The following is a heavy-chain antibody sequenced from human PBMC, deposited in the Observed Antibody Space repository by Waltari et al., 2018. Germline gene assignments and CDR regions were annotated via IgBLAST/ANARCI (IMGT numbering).Heavy chain of an antibody. CDR1: GGFISSGGYS. CDR2: IYHSGST. J-gene: IGHJ4*02. Sequence: QVQLQESGPGLVKPSLTLSLPCTFSGGFISSGGYSWSWIRQHPWSGLEWIGDIYHSGSTYYSPSLKSRVTISVDRSKNQFSLKLSSVTAADTAVYYCATSNLAPFDYWGQGTLVTVSS. V-gene: IGHV4-30-2*01. CDR3: ATSNLAPFDY. D-gene: IGHD4-4*01.